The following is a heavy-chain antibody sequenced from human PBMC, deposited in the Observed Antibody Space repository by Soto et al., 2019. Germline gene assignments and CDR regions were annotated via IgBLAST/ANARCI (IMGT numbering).Heavy chain of an antibody. D-gene: IGHD2-21*01. V-gene: IGHV4-59*01. CDR3: ARHDLASLVAHCYGVYMDV. Sequence: SETLSLTCTVSGGSISSYYWSWIRQPPGKGLEWIGYIYYSGSTNYNPSLKSRVTISVDTSKNQFSLKLSSVTAADTAVYYCARHDLASLVAHCYGVYMDVWGKXTTVTVS. J-gene: IGHJ6*03. CDR1: GGSISSYY. CDR2: IYYSGST.